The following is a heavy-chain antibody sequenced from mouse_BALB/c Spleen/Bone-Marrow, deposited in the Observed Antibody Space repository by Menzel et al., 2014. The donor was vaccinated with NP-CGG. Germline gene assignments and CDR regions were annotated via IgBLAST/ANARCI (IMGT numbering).Heavy chain of an antibody. CDR3: ARENSGRGYYFDY. V-gene: IGHV1-22*01. J-gene: IGHJ2*01. CDR2: INPNNGGS. CDR1: GSTFTEYT. Sequence: LVESGTSVKISCKTSGSTFTEYTMHWVKQSLGKSLEWIGGINPNNGGSNYNQKFKGKATLTVDKSSSTAYMEFRSLTSEDSAVYYCARENSGRGYYFDYWGQGATLTVSA.